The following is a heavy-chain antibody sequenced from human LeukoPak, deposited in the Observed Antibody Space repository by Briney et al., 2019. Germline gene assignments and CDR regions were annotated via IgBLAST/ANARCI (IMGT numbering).Heavy chain of an antibody. J-gene: IGHJ6*03. V-gene: IGHV3-48*04. D-gene: IGHD3-3*01. CDR1: GFTFSSYS. CDR2: ISSSSSTI. Sequence: GGSLRLSCAPSGFTFSSYSMNWVRQAPGKGLEGVSYISSSSSTIYYADSVKGRFTISRDNAKNSLYLQMNSLRAEDTAVYYCARVGGYYYYMDVWGKGTTVTVSS. CDR3: ARVGGYYYYMDV.